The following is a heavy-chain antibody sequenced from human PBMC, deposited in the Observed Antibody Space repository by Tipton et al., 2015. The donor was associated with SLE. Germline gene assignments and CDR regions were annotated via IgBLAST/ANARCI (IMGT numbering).Heavy chain of an antibody. CDR2: ISGSGGST. CDR3: AKDLIVVVVAVTGGMDV. Sequence: GSLRLSCAASGFIFSDYYMSWIRRAPGKGLEWVSAISGSGGSTYYADSVKGRFTISRDNSKNTLYLQMNSLRAEDTAVYYCAKDLIVVVVAVTGGMDVWGQGTTVTVSS. J-gene: IGHJ6*02. V-gene: IGHV3-23*01. D-gene: IGHD2-15*01. CDR1: GFIFSDYY.